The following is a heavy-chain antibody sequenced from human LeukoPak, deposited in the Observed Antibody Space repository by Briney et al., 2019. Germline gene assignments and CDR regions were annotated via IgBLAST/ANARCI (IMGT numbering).Heavy chain of an antibody. D-gene: IGHD5-12*01. J-gene: IGHJ4*02. CDR1: GYTFTGYY. CDR2: INPNSGGT. CDR3: ARVEHGGYDEPDY. V-gene: IGHV1-2*02. Sequence: ASVKVSCKASGYTFTGYYMHWVRQAPGQGLEWMGWINPNSGGTNYAQKFQGRVTMTRDTSISTAYMELSRLRSDDTAVYYCARVEHGGYDEPDYWGQGTLVTVSS.